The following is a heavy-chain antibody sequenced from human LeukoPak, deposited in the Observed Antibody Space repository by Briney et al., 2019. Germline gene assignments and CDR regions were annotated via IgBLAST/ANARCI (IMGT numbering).Heavy chain of an antibody. Sequence: GGSLRLSCVASRFTFSNFWMSWVRQAPGKGLEGVANIKEDGSQKYYVDSVKDRFTISRDNAENSLYLQMNNLRAEDTAVYYCASAIIDPDRLVDYWGQGTLVTVSS. J-gene: IGHJ4*02. V-gene: IGHV3-7*02. CDR3: ASAIIDPDRLVDY. CDR2: IKEDGSQK. CDR1: RFTFSNFW. D-gene: IGHD5-24*01.